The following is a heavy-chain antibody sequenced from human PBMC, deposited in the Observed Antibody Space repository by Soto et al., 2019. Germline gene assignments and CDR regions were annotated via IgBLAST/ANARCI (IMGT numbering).Heavy chain of an antibody. CDR2: IWSGGSNK. D-gene: IGHD4-4*01. V-gene: IGHV3-33*01. CDR3: ARALQYQNWLDP. CDR1: GFTLSNYA. J-gene: IGHJ5*02. Sequence: QVQLVESGGGVVQPGRSLRLSCAASGFTLSNYAMHSVRQAPGKGLEWVAVIWSGGSNKYYADSVKGRFTISRDNSKNTLYLQMNSLRAEDTAVYYCARALQYQNWLDPWGQGTLVTVSS.